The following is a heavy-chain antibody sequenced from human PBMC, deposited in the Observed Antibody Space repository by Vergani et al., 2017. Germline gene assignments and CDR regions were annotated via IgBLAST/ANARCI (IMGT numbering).Heavy chain of an antibody. CDR1: GASIMKRGGYY. D-gene: IGHD2-2*02. V-gene: IGHV4-34*09. CDR3: ATIGYRRWGYYFDY. J-gene: IGHJ4*02. CDR2: ICHTEDT. Sequence: QLQLQESGPGLVKTSQTLSLTCAVSGASIMKRGGYYWTWIRQPAGKGLEWIGEICHTEDTKYSPSLKSRVTISVDESRNLFSLRLNSVTAADTAVYYCATIGYRRWGYYFDYWGQGILVTVSS.